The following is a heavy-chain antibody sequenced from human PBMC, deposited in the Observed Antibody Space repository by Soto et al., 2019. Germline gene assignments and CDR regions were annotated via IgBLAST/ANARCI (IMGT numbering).Heavy chain of an antibody. CDR2: INAGNGNT. CDR1: GYTFTSYA. D-gene: IGHD3-22*01. Sequence: QVQLVQSGAEVKKPGASVKVSCKASGYTFTSYAMHWVRQAPGQRLEWMGWINAGNGNTKYSQKFQGRVTITRDTSASTANMELSGLRSEDTAVYYCARAPRSSGYATYYYGIDVWGQGTTVTVSS. J-gene: IGHJ6*02. V-gene: IGHV1-3*01. CDR3: ARAPRSSGYATYYYGIDV.